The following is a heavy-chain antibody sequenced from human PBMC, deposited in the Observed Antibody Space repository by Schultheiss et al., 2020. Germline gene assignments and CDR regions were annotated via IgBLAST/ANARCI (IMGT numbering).Heavy chain of an antibody. J-gene: IGHJ4*02. CDR3: ARGRGRSGWYYFDY. D-gene: IGHD6-19*01. V-gene: IGHV4-59*08. CDR2: IYYSGST. Sequence: SETLSLTCAVYGGSFSGYYWSWIRQPAGKGLEWIGYIYYSGSTNYNPSLKSRVTISVDTSKNQFSLKLSSVTAADTAVYYCARGRGRSGWYYFDYWGQGTLVTVSS. CDR1: GGSFSGYY.